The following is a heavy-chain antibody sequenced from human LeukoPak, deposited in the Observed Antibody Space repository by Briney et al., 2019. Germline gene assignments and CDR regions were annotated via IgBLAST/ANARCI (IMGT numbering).Heavy chain of an antibody. V-gene: IGHV3-30*02. J-gene: IGHJ4*02. CDR2: IRYDGSNK. Sequence: GGSLRLSCAASGFTFGSYGMHWVRQAPGKGLEWVAFIRYDGSNKYYADSVKGRFTISRDNSKNTLYLQMNSLRAEDTAVYYCAKDGGFDWLFPDYFDYWGQGTLDTVSS. CDR1: GFTFGSYG. D-gene: IGHD3-9*01. CDR3: AKDGGFDWLFPDYFDY.